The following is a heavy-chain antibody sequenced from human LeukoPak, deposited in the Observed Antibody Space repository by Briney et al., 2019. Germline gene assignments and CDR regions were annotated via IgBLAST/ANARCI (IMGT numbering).Heavy chain of an antibody. J-gene: IGHJ4*02. V-gene: IGHV3-23*01. CDR1: GFIFSSYA. D-gene: IGHD5-24*01. CDR2: ITGSGGST. CDR3: AKGGRDGYTYPYYFDY. Sequence: GGSLRLSCAASGFIFSSYAMTWVRQAPGKGLEWVSLITGSGGSTHYADSVKGRFTISRDNSKNTLYLQMDSLRAEDTAVYYCAKGGRDGYTYPYYFDYWGQGTLVAVSS.